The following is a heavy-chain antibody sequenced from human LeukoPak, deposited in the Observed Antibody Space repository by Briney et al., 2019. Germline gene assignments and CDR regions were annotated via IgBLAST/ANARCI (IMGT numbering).Heavy chain of an antibody. D-gene: IGHD3-9*01. Sequence: ASVKVSCKASGYTFTSYGITWVRQAPGQGLEWMGWISAYNGHTKYAQKVQGRVTMTTDTSTSTAYMELRSLRSDDAAVYYCARNVLRYFDWLLGEFDYWGQGTLVTVSS. J-gene: IGHJ4*02. CDR3: ARNVLRYFDWLLGEFDY. CDR2: ISAYNGHT. V-gene: IGHV1-18*01. CDR1: GYTFTSYG.